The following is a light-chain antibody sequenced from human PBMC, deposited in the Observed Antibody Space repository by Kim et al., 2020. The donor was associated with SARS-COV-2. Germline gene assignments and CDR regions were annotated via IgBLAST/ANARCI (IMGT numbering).Light chain of an antibody. Sequence: EIVLTQSPATLSLSPGERVTLSCRASQSVISSSVAWYQQKPGQGPRLLIYGASSRATDIPDRFSGGGSGADFTLTISRLESEDFAVYYCHQYSSSPQTFGEGTKVDIK. CDR3: HQYSSSPQT. V-gene: IGKV3-20*01. J-gene: IGKJ4*01. CDR2: GAS. CDR1: QSVISSS.